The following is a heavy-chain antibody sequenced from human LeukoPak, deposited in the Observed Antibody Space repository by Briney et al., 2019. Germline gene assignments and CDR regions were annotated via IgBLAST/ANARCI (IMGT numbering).Heavy chain of an antibody. CDR1: GGSISSSNW. CDR3: ASLQEYYDSSGQSISWYFDL. CDR2: IYHSGST. Sequence: SGTLSLTCAVSGGSISSSNWWSWVRQPPGKGLEWIGEIYHSGSTNYNPSLKSRVTISVDKSKNQFSLKLSSVTAADTAVYYCASLQEYYDSSGQSISWYFDLWGRGTLVTVSS. D-gene: IGHD3-22*01. J-gene: IGHJ2*01. V-gene: IGHV4-4*02.